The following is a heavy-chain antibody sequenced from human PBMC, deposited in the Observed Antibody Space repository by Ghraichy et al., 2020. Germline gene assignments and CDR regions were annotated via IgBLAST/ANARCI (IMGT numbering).Heavy chain of an antibody. CDR1: GYSLTELS. CDR3: ATVFTDYDAFDT. CDR2: LHAENDEI. V-gene: IGHV1-24*01. Sequence: ASVKVSCKVSGYSLTELSMHWLRQAPGKGLEWMGSLHAENDEIVYAQKLQGRVTMTEDTSRDTAYMELSSLTSEDTAGYYCATVFTDYDAFDTWGQGTKVTVSS. D-gene: IGHD4-11*01. J-gene: IGHJ3*02.